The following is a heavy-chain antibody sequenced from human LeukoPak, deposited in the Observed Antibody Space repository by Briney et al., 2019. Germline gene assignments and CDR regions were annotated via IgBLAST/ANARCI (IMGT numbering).Heavy chain of an antibody. D-gene: IGHD3-3*01. CDR1: GGSISSYY. Sequence: PSETLSLTCTVSGGSISSYYWSWIRQPPGKGLEWIGYIYYSGSTNYNPSLESRVTISVDTSKNQFSLKLSSVTAADTAVYYCAREYYDFWSASSYWFDPWGQGTLVTVSS. CDR3: AREYYDFWSASSYWFDP. V-gene: IGHV4-59*01. J-gene: IGHJ5*02. CDR2: IYYSGST.